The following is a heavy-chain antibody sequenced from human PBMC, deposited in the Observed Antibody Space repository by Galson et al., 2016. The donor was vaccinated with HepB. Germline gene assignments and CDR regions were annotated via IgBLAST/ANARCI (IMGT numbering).Heavy chain of an antibody. J-gene: IGHJ4*02. V-gene: IGHV3-30*18. D-gene: IGHD4/OR15-4a*01. CDR3: AKEDYGDVLGQ. CDR2: ISYDGRNK. CDR1: GFTFGNFV. Sequence: SLRLSCAASGFTFGNFVMHWVRQAPGKGLEWLALISYDGRNKQYADFMRGRFAISRDNSKNTLSLHMENLTLVDAGIYYCAKEDYGDVLGQWGRGTLVTVSS.